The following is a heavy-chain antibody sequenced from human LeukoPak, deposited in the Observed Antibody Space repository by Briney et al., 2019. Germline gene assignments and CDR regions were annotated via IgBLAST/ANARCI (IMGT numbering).Heavy chain of an antibody. CDR1: GGTFSSYA. V-gene: IGHV1-69*04. D-gene: IGHD3-10*01. CDR3: ATARGDYYGSGSQEDY. Sequence: GASVKVSCQASGGTFSSYAISWVRQAPGQGLEWMGRIIPILGIANYAQKFQGRVTITADESTSTAYMELSSLRSEDTAVYYCATARGDYYGSGSQEDYWGQGTLVTVSS. CDR2: IIPILGIA. J-gene: IGHJ4*02.